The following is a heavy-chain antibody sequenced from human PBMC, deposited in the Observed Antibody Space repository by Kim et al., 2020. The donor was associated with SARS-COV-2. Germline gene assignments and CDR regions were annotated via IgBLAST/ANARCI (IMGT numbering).Heavy chain of an antibody. CDR2: ISGSGGST. J-gene: IGHJ4*02. Sequence: GGSLRLSCAASGFTFSSYAMSWVRQAPGKGLEWVSAISGSGGSTYYADSVKGRFTISRDNSKNTLYLQMNSLRAEDTAVYYCAKDLKTGTTFYDILTGPPSAVDYWGQGTLVTVSS. CDR3: AKDLKTGTTFYDILTGPPSAVDY. V-gene: IGHV3-23*01. CDR1: GFTFSSYA. D-gene: IGHD3-9*01.